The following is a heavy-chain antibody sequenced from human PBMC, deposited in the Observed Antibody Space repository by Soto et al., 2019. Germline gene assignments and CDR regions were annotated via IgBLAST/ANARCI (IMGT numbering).Heavy chain of an antibody. D-gene: IGHD3-9*01. CDR3: ARELLRFFDWFPRGDDAFDI. V-gene: IGHV1-18*01. J-gene: IGHJ3*02. CDR1: GYTFTNYG. Sequence: WASVKVSCKTSGYTFTNYGVSWVRQAPGQGLEWMGWISAYNGNTNYAQRFQGRVTMTTDTSTSTAYMELSSLRPDDTAIYYCARELLRFFDWFPRGDDAFDIWGQGTMVTVSS. CDR2: ISAYNGNT.